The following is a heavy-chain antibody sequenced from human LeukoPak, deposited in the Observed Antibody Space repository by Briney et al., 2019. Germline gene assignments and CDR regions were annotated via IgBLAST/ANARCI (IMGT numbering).Heavy chain of an antibody. V-gene: IGHV3-7*01. D-gene: IGHD3/OR15-3a*01. CDR1: GFVFSTYW. Sequence: AGSLRLSCAASGFVFSTYWMTWVRQAPGKGLEWVANINLDGTEEHYVDSSLKGRFTISRDNAKNSLYLQMTSLRVEDTAVYYCASGRHDFLHWGQGTLVTVSS. J-gene: IGHJ4*02. CDR3: ASGRHDFLH. CDR2: INLDGTEE.